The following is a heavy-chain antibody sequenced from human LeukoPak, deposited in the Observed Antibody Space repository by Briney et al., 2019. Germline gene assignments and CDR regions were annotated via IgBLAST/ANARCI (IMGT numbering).Heavy chain of an antibody. CDR3: ARDDVTMVRGGYAAYYFDY. Sequence: GGSLRLSCAASGFTFDDYAMYWVRQAPGKGLEWVSSISWNCGSIGYADSVKGRFTISRDNAKNSLYLQMNSLRAEDTAVYYCARDDVTMVRGGYAAYYFDYWGQGTLVTVSS. J-gene: IGHJ4*02. CDR2: ISWNCGSI. CDR1: GFTFDDYA. D-gene: IGHD3-10*01. V-gene: IGHV3-9*01.